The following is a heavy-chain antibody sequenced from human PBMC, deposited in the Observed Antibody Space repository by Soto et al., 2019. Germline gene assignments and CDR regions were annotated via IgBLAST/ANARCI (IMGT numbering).Heavy chain of an antibody. V-gene: IGHV1-2*02. CDR2: INPNSGGT. J-gene: IGHJ4*02. CDR3: AREPATAKPEGVDF. CDR1: GYTFTGYY. Sequence: ASVKVSCKASGYTFTGYYMHWVQQAPGQGLEWMGWINPNSGGTNYAQKFQGGVTMTRDTSITTAYMELSRLRSGDTAVYYCAREPATAKPEGVDFWGQGTLVTVSS. D-gene: IGHD1-1*01.